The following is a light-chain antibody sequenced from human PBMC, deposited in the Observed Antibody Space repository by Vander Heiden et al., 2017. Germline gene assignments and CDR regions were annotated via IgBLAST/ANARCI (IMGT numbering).Light chain of an antibody. Sequence: QPVLPQPPSASGTPGQRVTISSSGGSSKIGSYTVSWYQQQPGTAPKLVIYSNNQRPSGVPDRFSGSRSGTSATLTISGLQSEDEADYYCAAWDDSLNGPVFGGGTKLTVL. CDR1: SSKIGSYT. V-gene: IGLV1-44*01. CDR3: AAWDDSLNGPV. CDR2: SNN. J-gene: IGLJ2*01.